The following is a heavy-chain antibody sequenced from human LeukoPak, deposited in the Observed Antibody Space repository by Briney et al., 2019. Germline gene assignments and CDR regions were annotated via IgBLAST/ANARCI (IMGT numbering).Heavy chain of an antibody. CDR3: ARDESDAFDI. J-gene: IGHJ3*02. Sequence: GGSLRLSCAASGFTFSSYGMHWVRQAPGKGLEWVAVISYDGSNKYYADSVKGRFTISRDNAKNSLYLQMNSLRAEDTAVYYCARDESDAFDIWGQGTMVTVSS. V-gene: IGHV3-30*03. CDR1: GFTFSSYG. CDR2: ISYDGSNK.